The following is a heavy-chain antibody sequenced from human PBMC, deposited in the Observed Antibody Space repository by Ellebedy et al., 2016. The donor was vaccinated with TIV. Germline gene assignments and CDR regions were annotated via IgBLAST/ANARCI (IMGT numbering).Heavy chain of an antibody. CDR3: ARKTDTGTAGDY. Sequence: GESLKISCAASGFTVGNNFMSWVRQAPGKGLEWVSLIYSGGSTDYADSGKGRFTISRNSSKNTLYLQMNSLRAEDTAMYYCARKTDTGTAGDYWGQGTPVTVSS. CDR1: GFTVGNNF. CDR2: IYSGGST. D-gene: IGHD1-1*01. V-gene: IGHV3-53*01. J-gene: IGHJ4*02.